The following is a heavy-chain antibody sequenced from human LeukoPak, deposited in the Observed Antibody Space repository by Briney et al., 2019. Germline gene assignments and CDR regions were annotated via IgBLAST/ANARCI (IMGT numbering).Heavy chain of an antibody. CDR1: GFTFSSYS. CDR2: ISGSSSYM. V-gene: IGHV3-21*01. J-gene: IGHJ4*02. CDR3: ARDESSGTVDY. Sequence: PGGSLRLSCAASGFTFSSYSMKWVRQAPGKGLEWVSSISGSSSYMYYADSVKGRFTISRDNAKNSLFLQMNSLRAEDTAVYYCARDESSGTVDYWGQGTLVTVSS. D-gene: IGHD1-1*01.